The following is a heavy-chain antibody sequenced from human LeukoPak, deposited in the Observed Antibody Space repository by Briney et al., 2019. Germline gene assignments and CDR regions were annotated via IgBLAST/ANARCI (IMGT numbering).Heavy chain of an antibody. CDR2: INTKTGKP. CDR3: ARDSILGAGKRDDYYYGMDV. D-gene: IGHD3-16*01. J-gene: IGHJ6*02. CDR1: GYTFSLHA. Sequence: ASVKVSCKASGYTFSLHAINWVRQAPGQGPEWMGGINTKTGKPTYAQGFTGRFVFSLDTSVNTAYLQISSLQAEDTAVYYCARDSILGAGKRDDYYYGMDVWGQGTTVTVSS. V-gene: IGHV7-4-1*02.